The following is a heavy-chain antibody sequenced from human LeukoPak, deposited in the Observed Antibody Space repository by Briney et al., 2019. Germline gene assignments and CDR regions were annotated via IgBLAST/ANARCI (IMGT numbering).Heavy chain of an antibody. D-gene: IGHD3-9*01. CDR3: ARDPHYDILTGYPDY. V-gene: IGHV3-33*01. CDR1: GFTFSSYG. Sequence: GGSLRLSCAASGFTFSSYGMHWVRQAPGKGLEWVAVIWYVGSNKYYADSVKGRFTISRDNSKNTLYLQMNSLRAEDTAVYYCARDPHYDILTGYPDYWGQGTLVTVSS. J-gene: IGHJ4*02. CDR2: IWYVGSNK.